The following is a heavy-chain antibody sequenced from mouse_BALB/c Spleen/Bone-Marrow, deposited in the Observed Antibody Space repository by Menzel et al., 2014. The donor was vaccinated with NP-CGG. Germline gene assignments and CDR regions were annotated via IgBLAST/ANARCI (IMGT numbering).Heavy chain of an antibody. CDR3: ARGGNWEDFDY. J-gene: IGHJ2*01. CDR2: ISSGSGTI. CDR1: GFTFSSFG. V-gene: IGHV5-17*02. D-gene: IGHD4-1*01. Sequence: VQLKESGGGLVQPGGSRKLSCAASGFTFSSFGMHWVRQAPERGLEWVAYISSGSGTIFYADTVKGRFTTSRDNPKNTLFLQMTSLRSEDSAMYYCARGGNWEDFDYWGQGTTLTVSS.